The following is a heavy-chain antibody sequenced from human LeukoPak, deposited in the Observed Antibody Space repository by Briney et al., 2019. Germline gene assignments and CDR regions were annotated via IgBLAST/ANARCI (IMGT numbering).Heavy chain of an antibody. D-gene: IGHD6-13*01. Sequence: GSLRLSCAASGFTFSSFGIHWVRQAPGKGLEWVAVISYDGSNKYYADSVKGRFTISRDNSKNTLYLQMNSLRAEDTAVYYCARDAGKGPLYYYGMDVWGQGTTVTVSS. CDR3: ARDAGKGPLYYYGMDV. CDR1: GFTFSSFG. CDR2: ISYDGSNK. J-gene: IGHJ6*02. V-gene: IGHV3-30*03.